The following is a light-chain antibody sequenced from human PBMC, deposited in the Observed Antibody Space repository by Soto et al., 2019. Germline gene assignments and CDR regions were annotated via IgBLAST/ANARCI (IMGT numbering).Light chain of an antibody. CDR1: QGISNY. CDR3: QKYSSAPPWT. V-gene: IGKV1-27*01. CDR2: AAS. J-gene: IGKJ1*01. Sequence: DIQMTQSPSSLSASVGDRVTITCRASQGISNYLAWYQQKPGKVPKLLIYAASTLQSRVPSRFSGSGSGTEFTLTISSLQPEDVATYYCQKYSSAPPWTFGQGNKVEI.